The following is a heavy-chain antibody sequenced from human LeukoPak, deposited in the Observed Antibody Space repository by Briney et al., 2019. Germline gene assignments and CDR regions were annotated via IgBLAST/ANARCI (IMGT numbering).Heavy chain of an antibody. CDR3: ARQINLGYCSSTSCYTERGWFDP. Sequence: SETLSLTCTVSGGSISSYYWSWIRQPAGKGLEWIGRIYTSGSTNYNPSLKSRVTISVDTSKNQFSLKLSSVTAADTAVYYCARQINLGYCSSTSCYTERGWFDPWGQGTLVTVSS. CDR2: IYTSGST. J-gene: IGHJ5*02. D-gene: IGHD2-2*02. CDR1: GGSISSYY. V-gene: IGHV4-4*07.